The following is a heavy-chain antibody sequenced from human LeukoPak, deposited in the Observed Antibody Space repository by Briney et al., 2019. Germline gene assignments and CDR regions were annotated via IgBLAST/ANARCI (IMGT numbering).Heavy chain of an antibody. Sequence: EASVKVSCKASGYTFISFYMHWVRQAPGKGLEWMGVINPSGGSTAYAQQFQGRVTMTRDTSTSTVYMELSSLRSEDTAVYYCARHSLIGTTPFDYWGQGTLVTVSS. J-gene: IGHJ4*02. D-gene: IGHD1-20*01. V-gene: IGHV1-46*01. CDR1: GYTFISFY. CDR2: INPSGGST. CDR3: ARHSLIGTTPFDY.